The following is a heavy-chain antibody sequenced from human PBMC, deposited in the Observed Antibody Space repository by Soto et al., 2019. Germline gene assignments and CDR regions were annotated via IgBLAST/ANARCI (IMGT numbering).Heavy chain of an antibody. D-gene: IGHD3-10*01. CDR2: ISGSSGTT. Sequence: EVQLLESGGGLVQPGGSLRLSCAASGFTFSNYAMSWVRQAPGKGLELVSGISGSSGTTYYADSVKGRFTISRDNSKNTLFLQMNSLRAEDTAVYYCAKDSYGSGIHFYYYYYMDVWGKGTTVTVSS. V-gene: IGHV3-23*01. CDR1: GFTFSNYA. CDR3: AKDSYGSGIHFYYYYYMDV. J-gene: IGHJ6*03.